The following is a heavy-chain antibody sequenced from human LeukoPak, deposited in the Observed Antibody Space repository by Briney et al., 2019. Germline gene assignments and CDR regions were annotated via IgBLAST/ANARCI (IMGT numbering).Heavy chain of an antibody. V-gene: IGHV3-64D*06. J-gene: IGHJ2*01. D-gene: IGHD6-19*01. Sequence: GGSLRLSCSASGFTFSSYAMHWVRQAPGKGLEYVSGISSNGGSTYYADSVKGRFTISRDNSKNTVYLQMSSLRAEDTAVYYCVRHPSRSSGWLWYFDLWGRGALVTVSP. CDR2: ISSNGGST. CDR1: GFTFSSYA. CDR3: VRHPSRSSGWLWYFDL.